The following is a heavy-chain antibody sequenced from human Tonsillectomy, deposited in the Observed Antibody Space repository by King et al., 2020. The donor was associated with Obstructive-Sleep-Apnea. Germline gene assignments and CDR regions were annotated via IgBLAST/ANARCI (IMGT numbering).Heavy chain of an antibody. CDR1: GGSISSYY. Sequence: VQLQESGPGLVKPSETLSLTCTVSGGSISSYYWSWIRQPPGKGLEWIGYIYYSGSTNYNPSLKSRVTISVDTSKNQFSLKLSSVTAADTAVYYCARGTLDSSGYYPIGAFDIWGQGTMVTVSS. CDR2: IYYSGST. J-gene: IGHJ3*02. D-gene: IGHD3-22*01. V-gene: IGHV4-59*01. CDR3: ARGTLDSSGYYPIGAFDI.